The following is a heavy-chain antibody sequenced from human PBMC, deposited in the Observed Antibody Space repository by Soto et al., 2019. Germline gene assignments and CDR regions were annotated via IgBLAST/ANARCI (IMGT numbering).Heavy chain of an antibody. CDR2: IYYSGST. CDR3: ARLTLSGYYYYYNGMDV. J-gene: IGHJ6*02. D-gene: IGHD3-3*01. CDR1: GGSISSYY. Sequence: QVQLQESGPGLVKPSETLSLTCTVSGGSISSYYWSWIRQPPGKGLEWIGYIYYSGSTNYNPSLKGRVTIAVDTSKNQCCLKLSSVSAANTGVYYCARLTLSGYYYYYNGMDVWGQGTTVIVSS. V-gene: IGHV4-59*01.